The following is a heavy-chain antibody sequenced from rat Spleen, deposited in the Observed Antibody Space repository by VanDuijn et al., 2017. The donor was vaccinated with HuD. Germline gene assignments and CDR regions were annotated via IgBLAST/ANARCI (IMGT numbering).Heavy chain of an antibody. Sequence: QVQLKESGPGLVQPSQTLSLACTVSGFSLTSYHVHWVRQPSGKGLEWMGVIWTGGSTEYNSALKSRLSVSRDTSKSQVFLKMNRLQTEDTATYYCARGGYFDYWGQGVMVTVSS. CDR1: GFSLTSYH. J-gene: IGHJ2*01. CDR3: ARGGYFDY. CDR2: IWTGGST. V-gene: IGHV2-43*01.